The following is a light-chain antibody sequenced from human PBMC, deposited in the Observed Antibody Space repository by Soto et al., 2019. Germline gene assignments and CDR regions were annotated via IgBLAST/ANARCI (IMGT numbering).Light chain of an antibody. J-gene: IGLJ2*01. Sequence: QSALTQPASVSGSPGQSITISCTGTSSDVGDYNYVSWYQQHPGKAPKLMIYDVSNRPSGVSNRFSGSKSGNTASLTISGLQAEDEADYYCSSYTSRSRVFGGGTQLTVL. CDR3: SSYTSRSRV. CDR1: SSDVGDYNY. V-gene: IGLV2-14*01. CDR2: DVS.